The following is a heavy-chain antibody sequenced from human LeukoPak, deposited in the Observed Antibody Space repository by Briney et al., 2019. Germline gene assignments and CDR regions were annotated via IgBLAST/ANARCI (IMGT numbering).Heavy chain of an antibody. V-gene: IGHV1-69*05. Sequence: ASVKISCKASGGTFSSYAISWVRQAPGQGLEWMGGIIPIFGTANYAQKFQGRVTITTDESTSTAYMELSSLRSEDTAVYYCARSPRSSGYYDRDYWGQGTLVTVSS. J-gene: IGHJ4*02. CDR1: GGTFSSYA. D-gene: IGHD3-22*01. CDR2: IIPIFGTA. CDR3: ARSPRSSGYYDRDY.